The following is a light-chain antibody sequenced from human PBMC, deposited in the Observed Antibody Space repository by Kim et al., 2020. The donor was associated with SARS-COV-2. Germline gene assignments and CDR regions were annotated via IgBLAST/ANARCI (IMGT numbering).Light chain of an antibody. J-gene: IGLJ2*01. CDR2: QDS. CDR3: PVWDSSTAV. CDR1: KLGDKY. V-gene: IGLV3-1*01. Sequence: SYELTQPPSVSVSPGQTASINCSGDKLGDKYACWYQQKPEQSSELVIHQDSKRPPGIQGRFSGSNSGNTATLTIRGTQAMDEADYYCPVWDSSTAVFGGG.